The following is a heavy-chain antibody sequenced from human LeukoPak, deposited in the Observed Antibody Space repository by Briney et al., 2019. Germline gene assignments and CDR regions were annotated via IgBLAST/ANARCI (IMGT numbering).Heavy chain of an antibody. CDR3: AKDVDVLLWFGGLDP. V-gene: IGHV3-23*01. CDR2: ISGSGGST. D-gene: IGHD3-10*01. J-gene: IGHJ5*02. Sequence: GGSLRLSCAASGFTFSSYWMSWVRQAPGKGLEWVSAISGSGGSTYYADSVKGRFTISRDNSKNTLYLQMNSLRAEDTAVYYCAKDVDVLLWFGGLDPWGQGTLVTVSS. CDR1: GFTFSSYW.